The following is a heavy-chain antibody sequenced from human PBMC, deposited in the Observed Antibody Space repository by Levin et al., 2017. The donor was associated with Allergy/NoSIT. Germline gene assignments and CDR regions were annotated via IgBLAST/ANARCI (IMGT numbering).Heavy chain of an antibody. CDR3: ARGSSRGMGY. CDR1: GFTFSSYS. V-gene: IGHV3-21*01. D-gene: IGHD6-13*01. CDR2: ISSSSSYI. J-gene: IGHJ4*02. Sequence: GESLKISCAASGFTFSSYSMNWVRQAPGKGLEWVSSISSSSSYIYYADSVKGRFTISRDNAKNSLYLQMNSLRAEDTAVYYCARGSSRGMGYWGQGTLVTVSS.